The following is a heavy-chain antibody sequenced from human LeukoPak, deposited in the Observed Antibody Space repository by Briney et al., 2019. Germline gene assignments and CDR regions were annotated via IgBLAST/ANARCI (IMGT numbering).Heavy chain of an antibody. CDR3: AKQPYYYGSGSPSPIDY. CDR2: ISGSGGST. D-gene: IGHD3-10*01. Sequence: HPGGSLRLSCAASGFTFSSYAMSWVRQAPGKGLEWVSAISGSGGSTYYADSVKGRFTISRDNSKNTLYLQMNSLRAEDTAVYYCAKQPYYYGSGSPSPIDYWGQGALVTVSS. J-gene: IGHJ4*02. V-gene: IGHV3-23*01. CDR1: GFTFSSYA.